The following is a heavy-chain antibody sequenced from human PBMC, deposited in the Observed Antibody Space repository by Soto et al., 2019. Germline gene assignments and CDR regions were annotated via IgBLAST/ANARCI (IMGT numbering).Heavy chain of an antibody. J-gene: IGHJ3*02. CDR2: ISSSSSYI. Sequence: GESLEISCAASGFTFSSYSMNWVRQAPGKGLEWVSSISSSSSYIYYADSVKGRFTISRDNAKNSLYLQMNSLRAEDTAVYCCARAGYDYVWGSYRHDAFDIWGQGTMVTVSS. CDR3: ARAGYDYVWGSYRHDAFDI. CDR1: GFTFSSYS. D-gene: IGHD3-16*02. V-gene: IGHV3-21*01.